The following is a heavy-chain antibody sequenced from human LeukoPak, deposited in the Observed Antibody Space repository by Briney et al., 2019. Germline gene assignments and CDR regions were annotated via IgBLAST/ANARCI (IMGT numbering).Heavy chain of an antibody. D-gene: IGHD5-12*01. CDR2: INPSGGST. CDR1: GYTFTSYY. CDR3: AREGGIVANYYYYYGMDV. J-gene: IGHJ6*02. V-gene: IGHV1-46*01. Sequence: ASVKVSCKASGYTFTSYYMHWVRQALGQGLEWMGIINPSGGSTSYAQKFQGRVTMTRDTSTSTVYMELSSLRSEDTAVYYCAREGGIVANYYYYYGMDVWGQGTTVTVSS.